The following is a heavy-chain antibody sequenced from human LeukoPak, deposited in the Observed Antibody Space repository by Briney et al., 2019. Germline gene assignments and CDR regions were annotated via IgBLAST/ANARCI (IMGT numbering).Heavy chain of an antibody. J-gene: IGHJ5*02. CDR3: APRGDIEHSYGYGKWFDP. CDR1: GGSFSGYY. Sequence: SETLSLTCAVYGGSFSGYYWSWIHQPPGKGLEWIGEINHSGSTNYNPSLKSRVTISVDTSKNQFSLKLSSVTAADTAVYYCAPRGDIEHSYGYGKWFDPWGQGTRVTVSS. D-gene: IGHD5-18*01. CDR2: INHSGST. V-gene: IGHV4-34*01.